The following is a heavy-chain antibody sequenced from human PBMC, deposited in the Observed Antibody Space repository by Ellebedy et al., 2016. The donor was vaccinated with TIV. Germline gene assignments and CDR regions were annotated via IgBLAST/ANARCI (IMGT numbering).Heavy chain of an antibody. V-gene: IGHV3-15*01. J-gene: IGHJ4*02. CDR1: GFTFSHAW. CDR2: IKGKTDGGTT. Sequence: GESLKISXAASGFTFSHAWMTWVRQAAGKGLEWVGRIKGKTDGGTTDYAAPVKGRFIMSRDDSKNTLYLQMNSLKTDDTAVYHCTTLEDYSNYDGKFDYWGQGTLVTVSS. CDR3: TTLEDYSNYDGKFDY. D-gene: IGHD4-11*01.